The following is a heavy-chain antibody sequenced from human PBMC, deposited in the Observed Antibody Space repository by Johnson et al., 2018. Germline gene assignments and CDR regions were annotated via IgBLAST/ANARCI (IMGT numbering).Heavy chain of an antibody. Sequence: QVQLVQSGGGVVQPGRSLRLSCAASGFTFSSYGMHWVRQAPGKGLEWVAVISYDGSNKYYADSVKGRFTISRDNSKNTLFLQMNSLRAEDTAVYYWAREGGSSGYYYASAEYFQHWGQGTLVTVSA. V-gene: IGHV3-30*03. D-gene: IGHD3-22*01. CDR1: GFTFSSYG. CDR2: ISYDGSNK. J-gene: IGHJ1*01. CDR3: AREGGSSGYYYASAEYFQH.